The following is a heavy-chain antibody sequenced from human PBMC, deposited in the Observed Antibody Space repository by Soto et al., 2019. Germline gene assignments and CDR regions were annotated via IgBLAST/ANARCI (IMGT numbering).Heavy chain of an antibody. CDR3: VRPRPSGENYGMDV. D-gene: IGHD3-16*01. CDR1: GLTVSHNY. V-gene: IGHV3-53*01. CDR2: LYTEGTT. J-gene: IGHJ6*02. Sequence: PGPSLRLSCVASGLTVSHNYMAWVRQAPEMGLEWVSILYTEGTTYYADSVKGRFTISRDSSKNTRFLQMDSLRAEDTAVYYCVRPRPSGENYGMDVWGQGTTVTVSS.